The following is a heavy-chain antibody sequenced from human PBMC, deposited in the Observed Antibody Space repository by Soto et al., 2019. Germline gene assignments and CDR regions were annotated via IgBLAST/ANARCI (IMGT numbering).Heavy chain of an antibody. J-gene: IGHJ6*02. V-gene: IGHV4-4*02. CDR1: GGSISSSKW. CDR2: IYHSGST. CDR3: ARAWPSVDSYGSGVMDV. Sequence: QVQLQESGPGLVKPSGTLSVTCAVSGGSISSSKWWNWVRQPPGKGLEWIGEIYHSGSTNYNPYLRSRVTISLDTSKNQFSLRVRSVTAADTAEYYCARAWPSVDSYGSGVMDVWGQGTTGTVSS. D-gene: IGHD5-18*01.